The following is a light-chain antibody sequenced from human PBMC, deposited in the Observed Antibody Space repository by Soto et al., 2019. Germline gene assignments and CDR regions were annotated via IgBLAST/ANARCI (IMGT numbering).Light chain of an antibody. J-gene: IGKJ1*01. CDR1: QSVGSS. Sequence: EIVMTQSPAILSVSPGERVTLSCRASQSVGSSLAWYQQIPGQAPRLLIHGASTRATGIPARLSGSGSGTEFTLTISSLQSEDFAVYYCQQYKVRPPRTFGQGTKVEMK. CDR2: GAS. V-gene: IGKV3-15*01. CDR3: QQYKVRPPRT.